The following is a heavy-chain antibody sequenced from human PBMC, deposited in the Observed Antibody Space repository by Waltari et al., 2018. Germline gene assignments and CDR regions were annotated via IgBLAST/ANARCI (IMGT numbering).Heavy chain of an antibody. CDR1: GYTFTSYD. CDR2: MNPNRGNT. V-gene: IGHV1-8*03. Sequence: QVQLVQSGAEVKKPGASVKVSCKASGYTFTSYDINWVRQATGQGLEWMGGMNPNRGNTGYAQKFQGRVTITRNTSISTAYMELSSLRSEDTAVYYCATKVGANGPFDYWGQGTLVTVSS. D-gene: IGHD1-26*01. CDR3: ATKVGANGPFDY. J-gene: IGHJ4*02.